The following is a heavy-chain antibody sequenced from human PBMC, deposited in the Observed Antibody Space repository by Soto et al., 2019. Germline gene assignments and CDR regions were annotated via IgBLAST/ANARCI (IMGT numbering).Heavy chain of an antibody. V-gene: IGHV3-48*01. J-gene: IGHJ3*02. CDR1: GFTFSSYS. D-gene: IGHD4-17*01. CDR2: ISSSSSTI. CDR3: AREKYGDYADGDAFDI. Sequence: GGSLRLSCAASGFTFSSYSMNWVRQAPGKGLEWVSYISSSSSTIYYADSVKGRFTISRDNAKNSLYLQMNSLRAEDTAVYYCAREKYGDYADGDAFDIWGQGTMVTVSS.